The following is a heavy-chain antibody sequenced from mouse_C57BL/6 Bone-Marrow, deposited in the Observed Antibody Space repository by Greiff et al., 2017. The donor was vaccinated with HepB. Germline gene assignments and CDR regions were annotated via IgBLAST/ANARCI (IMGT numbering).Heavy chain of an antibody. CDR2: IDPSDSYT. CDR1: GYTFTGYW. Sequence: QVQLQQSGTVLARPGASVKLSCKASGYTFTGYWMQWVKQRPGQGLEWIGEIDPSDSYTNYNQKFKGKATLTVDTSSSTAYMQLSSLTSEDSAVYYCVSYYDYDGFAYWGQGTLVTVSA. J-gene: IGHJ3*01. CDR3: VSYYDYDGFAY. V-gene: IGHV1-50*01. D-gene: IGHD2-4*01.